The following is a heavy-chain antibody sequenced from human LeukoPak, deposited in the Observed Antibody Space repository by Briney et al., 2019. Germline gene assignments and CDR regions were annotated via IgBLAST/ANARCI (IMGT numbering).Heavy chain of an antibody. D-gene: IGHD6-19*01. J-gene: IGHJ5*02. CDR3: ARHVENDEQWLVQGWFDP. Sequence: SETPSLTCTVSGGSISSGSYYWSWIRQPAWKGLEWIGRIYTSGSTNYNPSLESRVTISVDTSKNQFSLKLSSVTAADTAVYYCARHVENDEQWLVQGWFDPWGQGTLVTVSS. V-gene: IGHV4-61*02. CDR1: GGSISSGSYY. CDR2: IYTSGST.